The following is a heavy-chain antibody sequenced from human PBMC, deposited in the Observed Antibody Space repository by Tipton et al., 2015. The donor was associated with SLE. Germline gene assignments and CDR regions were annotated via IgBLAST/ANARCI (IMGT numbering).Heavy chain of an antibody. J-gene: IGHJ4*02. CDR2: IYYTGTT. CDR1: GYSITSGDY. CDR3: ARLSSGTGDFEH. V-gene: IGHV4-38-2*02. D-gene: IGHD7-27*01. Sequence: TLSLTCTVSGYSITSGDYWGWIRQPPGKGLEWIGSIYYTGTTYYNPSLKSRVTISVETSKTHFSLKMSSVTAADTAMYYCARLSSGTGDFEHWGQGTLVVVSS.